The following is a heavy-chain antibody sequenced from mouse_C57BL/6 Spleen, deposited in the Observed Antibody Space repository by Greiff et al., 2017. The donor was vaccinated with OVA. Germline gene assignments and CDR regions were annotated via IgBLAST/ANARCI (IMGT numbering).Heavy chain of an antibody. V-gene: IGHV5-9*01. Sequence: EVKLQESGGGLVKPGGSLKLSCAASGFTFSSYTMSWVRQTPEKRLEWVATISGGGGNTYYPDSVKGRFTISRDNAKNTLYLQMSSLRSEDTALYYCARNYYGSHWYFDVWGTGTTVTVSS. CDR2: ISGGGGNT. D-gene: IGHD1-1*01. CDR3: ARNYYGSHWYFDV. CDR1: GFTFSSYT. J-gene: IGHJ1*03.